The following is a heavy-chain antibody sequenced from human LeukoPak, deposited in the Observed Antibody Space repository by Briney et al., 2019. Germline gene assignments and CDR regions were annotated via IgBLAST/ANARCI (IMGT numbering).Heavy chain of an antibody. CDR1: GFTFSSYS. D-gene: IGHD1-7*01. Sequence: PGGSLRLSCAASGFTFSSYSMNWVRQAPGKGLEWVSSISSSSSYIYYADSVKGRFTISRDNAKNSLYLQMNSLRAEDTAVYYCAKSVGYNWNYRPDGNWFDPWGQGTLVTASS. CDR2: ISSSSSYI. J-gene: IGHJ5*02. CDR3: AKSVGYNWNYRPDGNWFDP. V-gene: IGHV3-21*01.